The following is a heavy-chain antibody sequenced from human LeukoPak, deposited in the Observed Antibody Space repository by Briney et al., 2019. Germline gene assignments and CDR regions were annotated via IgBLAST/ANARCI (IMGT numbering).Heavy chain of an antibody. D-gene: IGHD2-21*01. J-gene: IGHJ4*02. Sequence: GGSLRLSCAVPGLTIRYYGMHWVRQAPGKGLEWVAILWNDESQKYYADSVKGRFTISKDNSKNTLFLDMTSLRAEDTAVYDCVTSHPHVIPHQWGQGTLVTVSS. V-gene: IGHV3-33*01. CDR3: VTSHPHVIPHQ. CDR2: LWNDESQK. CDR1: GLTIRYYG.